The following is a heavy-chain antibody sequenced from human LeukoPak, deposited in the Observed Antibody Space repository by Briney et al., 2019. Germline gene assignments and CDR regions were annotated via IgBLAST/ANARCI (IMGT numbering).Heavy chain of an antibody. J-gene: IGHJ4*02. V-gene: IGHV3-20*04. CDR3: ARGILGFITVAGPYYFDY. CDR1: GFTFDDYG. D-gene: IGHD6-19*01. Sequence: GGSLRLSCTASGFTFDDYGMTWVRQAPGKGLEWVSGINWNGGNTAYADSVRGRFTISRDNAKNSLYLQMNCLRAEDTALYYCARGILGFITVAGPYYFDYWGQGNLVTVSS. CDR2: INWNGGNT.